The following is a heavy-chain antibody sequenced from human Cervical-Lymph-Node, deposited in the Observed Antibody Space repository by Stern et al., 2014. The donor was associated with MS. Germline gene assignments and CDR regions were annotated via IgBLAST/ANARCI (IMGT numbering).Heavy chain of an antibody. D-gene: IGHD3-22*01. Sequence: EDQLVESGAEVKKPGESLKISCRASGYTFSNFWIGWVRQMPGKGLEWMGGIYPADSDTTYSPSFQGQVTISADESISTAYLQWRSLKASDTAMYYCVRRRDSAGYDTFDLWGQGTMLIVSS. CDR1: GYTFSNFW. J-gene: IGHJ3*01. CDR2: IYPADSDT. CDR3: VRRRDSAGYDTFDL. V-gene: IGHV5-51*01.